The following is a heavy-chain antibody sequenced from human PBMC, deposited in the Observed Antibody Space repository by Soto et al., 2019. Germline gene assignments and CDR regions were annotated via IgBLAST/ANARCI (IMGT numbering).Heavy chain of an antibody. Sequence: GGSLRLSCAASGFTFSSYSMNWVRQAPGKGLEWVSSISSSSSYIHYADSVKGRFTISRDNAKNSLYLQMNSLRAEDRAVYYCARGGYSSSWNMAFDIWGQGTMVTVSS. CDR2: ISSSSSYI. CDR1: GFTFSSYS. CDR3: ARGGYSSSWNMAFDI. D-gene: IGHD6-13*01. V-gene: IGHV3-21*01. J-gene: IGHJ3*02.